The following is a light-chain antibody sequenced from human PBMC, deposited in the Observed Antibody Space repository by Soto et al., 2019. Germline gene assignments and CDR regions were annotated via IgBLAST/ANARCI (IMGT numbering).Light chain of an antibody. CDR2: GAS. CDR1: QFLNINY. J-gene: IGKJ5*01. V-gene: IGKV3-20*01. Sequence: EIVLTQSPGTLSLSPGERATLSCRASQFLNINYLAWYQQKPGQAPRLLIYGASSRATGIPDRFSGSGSGTDFTLTVSRLEPEDFAVYYCQQYGSSPPITFGQGTRVDIK. CDR3: QQYGSSPPIT.